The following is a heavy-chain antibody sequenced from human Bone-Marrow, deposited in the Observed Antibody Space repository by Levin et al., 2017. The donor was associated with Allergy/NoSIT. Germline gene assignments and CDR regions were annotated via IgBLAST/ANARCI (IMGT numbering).Heavy chain of an antibody. Sequence: PSETLSLTCTVSGGSISSYYWSWIRQPPGKGLEWIGYIYYSGSTNYNPSLKSRVTISVDTSKNQFSLKLSSVTAADTAVYYCARGSGYDLMADYWGQGTLVTVSS. J-gene: IGHJ4*02. CDR2: IYYSGST. V-gene: IGHV4-59*01. D-gene: IGHD5-12*01. CDR1: GGSISSYY. CDR3: ARGSGYDLMADY.